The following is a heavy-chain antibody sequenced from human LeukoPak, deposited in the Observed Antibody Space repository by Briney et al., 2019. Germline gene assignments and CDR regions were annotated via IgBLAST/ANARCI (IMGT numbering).Heavy chain of an antibody. V-gene: IGHV1-2*04. CDR3: AREDCCSSSYDY. CDR1: GYTFTGYY. D-gene: IGHD6-6*01. Sequence: ASVKVSCKASGYTFTGYYMHWVRQAPGQGLEWMGWINPNSGGTNYAQKFQGWVTMTRDTSISTAYMELSRLRSDDTAVYYCAREDCCSSSYDYRGQGTLVTVSS. J-gene: IGHJ4*02. CDR2: INPNSGGT.